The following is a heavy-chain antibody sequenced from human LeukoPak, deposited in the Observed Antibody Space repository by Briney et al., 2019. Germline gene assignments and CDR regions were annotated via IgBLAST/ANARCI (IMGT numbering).Heavy chain of an antibody. CDR3: ARQWELLGLTAFDI. CDR2: INTNTGNP. CDR1: GYTFTGYY. Sequence: GASVKVSCKASGYTFTGYYVHCVRQAPGQGLEWMGWINTNTGNPTYAQGFTGRFVFSLDTSVSTAYLQISSLKAEDTAVYYCARQWELLGLTAFDIWGQGTMVTVSS. V-gene: IGHV7-4-1*02. J-gene: IGHJ3*02. D-gene: IGHD1-26*01.